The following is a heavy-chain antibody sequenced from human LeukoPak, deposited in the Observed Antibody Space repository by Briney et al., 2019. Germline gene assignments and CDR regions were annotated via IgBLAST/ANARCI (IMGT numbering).Heavy chain of an antibody. CDR3: ARGYDFWSGGPSGY. CDR1: GYTFTGYY. CDR2: INPNSGGT. D-gene: IGHD3-3*01. Sequence: EASVRVSCKASGYTFTGYYMHWVRQAPGQGLEWMGWINPNSGGTNYAQKFQGRVTMTRDTSISTAYMELSRLRSDDTAVYYCARGYDFWSGGPSGYWGQGTLVTVSS. J-gene: IGHJ4*02. V-gene: IGHV1-2*02.